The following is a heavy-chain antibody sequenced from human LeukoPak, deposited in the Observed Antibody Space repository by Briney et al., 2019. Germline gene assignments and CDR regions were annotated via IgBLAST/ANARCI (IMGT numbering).Heavy chain of an antibody. D-gene: IGHD2-15*01. Sequence: SGTLSLTCAVSGGSISSTNWWIWVRQPPGKGLEWIGQIYHSGSTNYNPSLKSRVTISIDKSKNQFSLKVNSVTAADTAVYFCAGVAATYYYYGLDVWGQGTTVTVSS. J-gene: IGHJ6*02. CDR2: IYHSGST. V-gene: IGHV4-4*02. CDR3: AGVAATYYYYGLDV. CDR1: GGSISSTNW.